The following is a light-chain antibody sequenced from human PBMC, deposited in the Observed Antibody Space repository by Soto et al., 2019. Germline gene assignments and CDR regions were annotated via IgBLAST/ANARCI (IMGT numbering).Light chain of an antibody. CDR3: QQYGSSPIT. CDR2: GAS. V-gene: IGKV3-20*01. Sequence: EVVLTQSPGTLSLPPGERATLSFRAIQSVSATYLAWYQQKPGQAPRLLIYGASSRATGIPDRFSGSGSGTDFTLTISRLEPEDFAVYYCQQYGSSPITFGQGTRLGIK. J-gene: IGKJ5*01. CDR1: QSVSATY.